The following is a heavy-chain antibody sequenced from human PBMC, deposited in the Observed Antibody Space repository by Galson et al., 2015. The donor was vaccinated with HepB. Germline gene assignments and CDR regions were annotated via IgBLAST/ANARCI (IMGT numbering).Heavy chain of an antibody. CDR1: GGSISSGGYS. J-gene: IGHJ4*02. CDR2: IYHSGST. V-gene: IGHV4-30-2*01. CDR3: ARVVGVRGAYFDY. D-gene: IGHD3-10*01. Sequence: LTCAVSGGSISSGGYSWSWIRQPPGKGLEWIGYIYHSGSTYYNPSLKSRVTISVDRSKNQFSLKLSSVTAADTAVYYCARVVGVRGAYFDYWGQGTLVTVSS.